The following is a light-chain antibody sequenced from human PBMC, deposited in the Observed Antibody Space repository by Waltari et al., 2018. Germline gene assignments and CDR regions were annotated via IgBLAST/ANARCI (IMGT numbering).Light chain of an antibody. V-gene: IGKV3-20*01. CDR1: QSVSSSY. CDR3: QQYGSSSIFT. J-gene: IGKJ3*01. CDR2: GAS. Sequence: EIVLTQSPGTLSLSPGERATLSCRASQSVSSSYLAWYQQKPGQAPRLLIYGASSRATASPDRFSGSGSGTDFTLTISRREPEDFAVYYCQQYGSSSIFTFGPGTKVDIK.